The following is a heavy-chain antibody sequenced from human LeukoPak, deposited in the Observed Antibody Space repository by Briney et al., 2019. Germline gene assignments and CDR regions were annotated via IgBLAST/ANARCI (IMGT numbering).Heavy chain of an antibody. CDR1: GYTFTSYD. Sequence: ASVRVSCKASGYTFTSYDINWVRQATGQGLEWMGWMNPNSGNTGYAQKFQGRVTMTRNTSISTAYMELSSLRSEDTAVYYCARGLDGYDAFDIWGQGTMVTVSS. V-gene: IGHV1-8*01. D-gene: IGHD3/OR15-3a*01. CDR3: ARGLDGYDAFDI. J-gene: IGHJ3*02. CDR2: MNPNSGNT.